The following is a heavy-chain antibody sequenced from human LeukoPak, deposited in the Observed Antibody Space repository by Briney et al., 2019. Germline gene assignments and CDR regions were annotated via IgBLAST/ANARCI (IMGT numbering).Heavy chain of an antibody. CDR3: ARYSPYFDWYSPNYGMDV. Sequence: SSETLSLTCTVSGGSISITNYYWGWIRQPPGKGLEWIVNIYYDGSTYYNPSLKSRVTISVDTSKNQFSLKLSSVTAADTAVYYCARYSPYFDWYSPNYGMDVWGQGTTVTVSS. CDR2: IYYDGST. V-gene: IGHV4-39*07. CDR1: GGSISITNYY. J-gene: IGHJ6*02. D-gene: IGHD3-9*01.